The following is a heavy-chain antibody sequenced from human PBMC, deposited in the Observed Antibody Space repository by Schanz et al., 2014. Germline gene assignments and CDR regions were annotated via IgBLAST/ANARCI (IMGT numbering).Heavy chain of an antibody. D-gene: IGHD5-12*01. V-gene: IGHV3-53*01. J-gene: IGHJ3*01. CDR3: PPDEGKDGYNLAFDV. Sequence: EVQLVESGGGLIHPGGSLRLSCAVSGFTVNTNYMTWVRQAPGKGLECVSILYIRSTYYADSVKGRFTISRDNSKNMVFLQMNCLRGEDTAIYYCPPDEGKDGYNLAFDVWGQGTLVTVSS. CDR2: LYIRST. CDR1: GFTVNTNY.